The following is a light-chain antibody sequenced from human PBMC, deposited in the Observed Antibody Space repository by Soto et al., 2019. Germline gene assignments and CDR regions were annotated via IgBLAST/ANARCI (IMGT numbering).Light chain of an antibody. CDR3: SSYTSSSTLWV. CDR1: SSDVGGYNY. V-gene: IGLV2-14*01. Sequence: QSALTQPASVSGSPGQSITISCTGTSSDVGGYNYVSWYQQHTGKATKLMIYEVSNRPSGVSNRFSGSKSGNTASLTISGLQVEDEADYYCSSYTSSSTLWVFGGGTKVTVL. CDR2: EVS. J-gene: IGLJ3*02.